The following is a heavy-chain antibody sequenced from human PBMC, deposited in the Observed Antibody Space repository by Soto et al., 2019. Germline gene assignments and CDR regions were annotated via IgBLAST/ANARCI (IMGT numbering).Heavy chain of an antibody. CDR3: ARGVGGYYYGMDV. CDR2: IYHSGST. Sequence: QVQLQESGPGLVKPSGTLSLTCAVSGGSISSSNWWSWVRQPPGKGLEWIGEIYHSGSTNYNPSLKIRDTLSVDKFKNQFSLKLGSVTAADTAVYYCARGVGGYYYGMDVGGQGTTGTVSS. D-gene: IGHD2-2*01. J-gene: IGHJ6*02. CDR1: GGSISSSNW. V-gene: IGHV4-4*02.